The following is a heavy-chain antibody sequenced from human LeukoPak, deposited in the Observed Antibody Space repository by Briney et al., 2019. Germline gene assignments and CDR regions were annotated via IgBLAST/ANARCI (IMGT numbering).Heavy chain of an antibody. Sequence: PGGSLRLSCSASGFTFSSYAMHWVRQAPGKGLEYVSAISSNGGSTYYADSVKGRFTISRDNSKNTLYLQMSSLRAEDTAVYYCVKALWFGELPTDYWGQGTLVTVSS. J-gene: IGHJ4*02. CDR2: ISSNGGST. D-gene: IGHD3-10*01. V-gene: IGHV3-64D*09. CDR3: VKALWFGELPTDY. CDR1: GFTFSSYA.